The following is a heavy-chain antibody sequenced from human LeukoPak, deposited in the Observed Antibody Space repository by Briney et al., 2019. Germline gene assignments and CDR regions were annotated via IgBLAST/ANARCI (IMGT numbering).Heavy chain of an antibody. V-gene: IGHV1-18*01. CDR2: INPYNGKT. J-gene: IGHJ4*02. CDR1: GYNFITYG. CDR3: ARDRIAAAVLDF. D-gene: IGHD6-13*01. Sequence: ASVKVSCKASGYNFITYGFSWVRQAPGQGLEWMGWINPYNGKTKYAQKLQGRVTMTTDTSTNTAHMELRSLTSDDTAVYFCARDRIAAAVLDFWGQGTLVTVSS.